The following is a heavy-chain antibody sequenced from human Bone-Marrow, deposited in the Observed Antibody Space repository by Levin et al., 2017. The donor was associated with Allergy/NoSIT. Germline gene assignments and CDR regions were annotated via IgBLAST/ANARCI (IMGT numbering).Heavy chain of an antibody. CDR1: GSIFSGFS. CDR3: TRQEGDSSTTFFGP. J-gene: IGHJ5*02. V-gene: IGHV3-73*01. D-gene: IGHD4-11*01. CDR2: IRSKANSYAT. Sequence: GGSLRLSCAVSGSIFSGFSIHWVRQASGKGLEWVGRIRSKANSYATSYAASVTGRFALSRDDSKNTAYLQLNSLKTEDTAVYFCTRQEGDSSTTFFGPWGQGTLVTVSS.